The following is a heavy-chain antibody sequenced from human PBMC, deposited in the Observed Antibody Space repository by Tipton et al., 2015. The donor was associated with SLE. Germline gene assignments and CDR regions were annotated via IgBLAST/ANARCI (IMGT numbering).Heavy chain of an antibody. J-gene: IGHJ4*02. CDR1: GGSISSYY. V-gene: IGHV4-34*01. CDR3: ARLSMPYFDY. Sequence: TLSLTCTVSGGSISSYYWSGIRQSPGKGLEWIGEINHSGRTNYNPSLKSRVTISVDTSKSKFSLKLSSVTAADTAVYYCARLSMPYFDYWGQGTLVTVSS. D-gene: IGHD2-2*01. CDR2: INHSGRT.